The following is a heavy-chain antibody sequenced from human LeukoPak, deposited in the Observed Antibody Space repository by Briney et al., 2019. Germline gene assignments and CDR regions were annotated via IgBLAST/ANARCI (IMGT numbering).Heavy chain of an antibody. Sequence: SETLSLTCTVSGGSISSYYWSWIRQPPGKGLEWIGYIYYSGSTNYNPSLKSRVTISVDTSKNQFSLKLSSVTAADTAAYYSARRCSDSSGYPRDAFDIWGQGTMVTVSS. CDR2: IYYSGST. J-gene: IGHJ3*02. CDR3: ARRCSDSSGYPRDAFDI. D-gene: IGHD3-22*01. CDR1: GGSISSYY. V-gene: IGHV4-59*01.